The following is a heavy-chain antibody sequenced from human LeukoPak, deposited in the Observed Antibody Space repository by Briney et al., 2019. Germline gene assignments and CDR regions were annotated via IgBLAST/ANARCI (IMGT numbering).Heavy chain of an antibody. CDR2: ISAYNGNT. J-gene: IGHJ4*02. CDR3: ARVIAVAGEYYFDY. V-gene: IGHV1-18*01. Sequence: ASVKVSCKASGYTFTSYGISWVRQAPGEGLEWVGWISAYNGNTNYAQKLQGRVTMTTDTSTSTAYMELRSLRSDDTAVYYCARVIAVAGEYYFDYWGQGTLVTVSS. D-gene: IGHD6-19*01. CDR1: GYTFTSYG.